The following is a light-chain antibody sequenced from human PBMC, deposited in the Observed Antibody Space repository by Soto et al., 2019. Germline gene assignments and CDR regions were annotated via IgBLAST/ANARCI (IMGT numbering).Light chain of an antibody. CDR1: QRVDDSH. CDR2: GAS. J-gene: IGKJ5*01. CDR3: QQYRMSPNT. Sequence: EIVFAQSPGTLSLSPGERAPLGWRSSQRVDDSHLAWYQLRPGQAPRLLIYGASTRATGIPDRFSGSGSGTDFSLTIRGLKPEDFAVYYCQQYRMSPNTFGQGTRLEI. V-gene: IGKV3-20*01.